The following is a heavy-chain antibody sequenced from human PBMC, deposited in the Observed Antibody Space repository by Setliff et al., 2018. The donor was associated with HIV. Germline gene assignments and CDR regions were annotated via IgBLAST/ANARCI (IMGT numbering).Heavy chain of an antibody. CDR2: IKQDGSVK. J-gene: IGHJ4*02. V-gene: IGHV3-7*01. CDR1: GFTFSGYW. D-gene: IGHD6-13*01. Sequence: PGGSLRLSCAASGFTFSGYWMSWVRQAPGKGLEWVANIKQDGSVKFYADSVKGRFTISRDNSKNTLDLEMNSLRAEDTAVYYCAKTLYSAGGEEVFDYWGPGTQVTVSS. CDR3: AKTLYSAGGEEVFDY.